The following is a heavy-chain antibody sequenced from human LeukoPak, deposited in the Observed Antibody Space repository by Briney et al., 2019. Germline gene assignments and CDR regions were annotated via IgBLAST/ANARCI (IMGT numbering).Heavy chain of an antibody. J-gene: IGHJ5*02. Sequence: SETLSLTCTVSGGSISSNNYYWGWIRQPPGKGLEWIGSIYYSGSTYYNPSLKSRVTLSVDTSKNQFSLKLSSVTAADTAVYYCARPSPGYSSGWFYDPWGQGTLVTVSS. D-gene: IGHD6-19*01. V-gene: IGHV4-39*01. CDR2: IYYSGST. CDR3: ARPSPGYSSGWFYDP. CDR1: GGSISSNNYY.